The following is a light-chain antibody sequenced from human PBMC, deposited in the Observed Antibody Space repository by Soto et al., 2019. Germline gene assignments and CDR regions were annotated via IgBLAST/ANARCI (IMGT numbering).Light chain of an antibody. CDR1: QSVSGW. V-gene: IGKV1-39*01. CDR3: QQNSNDPLT. CDR2: AAS. Sequence: DIQMTQSHSTLSASVGDTVTVTSLASQSVSGWLAWYQQKPGKPPKRLIYAASSLQSGVPSRFSGSGSGTDFTLTISSLQPEDFATYYCQQNSNDPLTFGPGPKVDIK. J-gene: IGKJ3*01.